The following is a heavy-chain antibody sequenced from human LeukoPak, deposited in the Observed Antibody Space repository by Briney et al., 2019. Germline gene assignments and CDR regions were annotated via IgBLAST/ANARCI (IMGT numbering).Heavy chain of an antibody. J-gene: IGHJ3*02. CDR1: GGSVSSGSYY. V-gene: IGHV4-61*01. Sequence: PSETLSLTCTVSGGSVSSGSYYWSWIRQPPGKGLEWIGYIYCSGSTNYNPSLKSRVTISVDTSKNQFSLKLSSVTAADTAVYYCARGRRWSYSIAVAGDAFDIWGQGTMVTVSS. D-gene: IGHD6-19*01. CDR3: ARGRRWSYSIAVAGDAFDI. CDR2: IYCSGST.